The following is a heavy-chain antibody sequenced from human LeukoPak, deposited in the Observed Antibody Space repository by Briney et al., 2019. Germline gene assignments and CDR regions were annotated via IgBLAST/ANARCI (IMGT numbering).Heavy chain of an antibody. D-gene: IGHD2-2*02. CDR1: GYTLTELS. V-gene: IGHV1-24*01. CDR3: ARVWEYCSSTSCYNGYYYYYYMDV. J-gene: IGHJ6*03. CDR2: FDPEDGET. Sequence: ASVKVSCKVSGYTLTELSMHWVRQAPGKGLEWMGGFDPEDGETIYAQKFQGRVTMTEDTSTDTAYMELSSLRSEDTAVYYCARVWEYCSSTSCYNGYYYYYYMDVWGKGTTVTVSS.